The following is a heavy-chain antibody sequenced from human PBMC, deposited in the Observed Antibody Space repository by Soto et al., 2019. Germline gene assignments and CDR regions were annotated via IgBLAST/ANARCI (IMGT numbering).Heavy chain of an antibody. CDR3: ARGFEDIVVVVAGVGYYYYGMDV. CDR1: GGTFSSYA. V-gene: IGHV1-69*01. Sequence: VQLVQSGAEVKKPGSSVKVSCKASGGTFSSYAISWVRQAPGQGLEWMGGIIPIFGTANYAQKFQGRVTITADESTSTAYMELSSLRSEDTAVYYCARGFEDIVVVVAGVGYYYYGMDVWGQGTTVTVS. CDR2: IIPIFGTA. J-gene: IGHJ6*02. D-gene: IGHD2-15*01.